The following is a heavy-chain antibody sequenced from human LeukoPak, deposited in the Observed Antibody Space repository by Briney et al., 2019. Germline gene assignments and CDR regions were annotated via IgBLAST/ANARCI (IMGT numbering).Heavy chain of an antibody. CDR1: GFTFSSYS. Sequence: GGSLRLSCAASGFTFSSYSMNWVRQAPGKGLEWVSSISSSSSYIYYADSVKGRFTISRDNAKNSLYLQMNSLRAEDTAVYYCARDRSRGYSYGYADYWGQGTLVTVSS. CDR2: ISSSSSYI. D-gene: IGHD5-18*01. CDR3: ARDRSRGYSYGYADY. V-gene: IGHV3-21*01. J-gene: IGHJ4*02.